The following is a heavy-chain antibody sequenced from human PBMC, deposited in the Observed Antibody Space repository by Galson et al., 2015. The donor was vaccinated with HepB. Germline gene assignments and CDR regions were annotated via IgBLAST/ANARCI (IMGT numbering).Heavy chain of an antibody. CDR2: ISSSSSTI. J-gene: IGHJ4*02. CDR1: GFTFSSYS. D-gene: IGHD6-13*01. V-gene: IGHV3-48*02. CDR3: SCACSSRQENDFDY. Sequence: SLRLSCAASGFTFSSYSMNWVRQAPGKGLEWVSYISSSSSTIYYEDSVKGQFTISRDNAKNSLYLQMNSLRDEATAVYYCSCACSSRQENDFDYWGQGTLVTVSS.